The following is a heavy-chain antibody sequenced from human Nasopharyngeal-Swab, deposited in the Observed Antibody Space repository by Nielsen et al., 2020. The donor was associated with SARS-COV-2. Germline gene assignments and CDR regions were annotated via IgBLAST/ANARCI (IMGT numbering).Heavy chain of an antibody. CDR1: GFTFSNAW. CDR2: IKSKTDGGTT. V-gene: IGHV3-15*07. D-gene: IGHD3-22*01. J-gene: IGHJ6*02. CDR3: KSLIVVDDYYYGMDV. Sequence: GESLKIACAASGFTFSNAWMNWVRQAPGKGLEWVGRIKSKTDGGTTDYAAPVKGRFTISRDDSKNTLYLQMNSLKTEDTAVYYCKSLIVVDDYYYGMDVWGQGTTVTVSS.